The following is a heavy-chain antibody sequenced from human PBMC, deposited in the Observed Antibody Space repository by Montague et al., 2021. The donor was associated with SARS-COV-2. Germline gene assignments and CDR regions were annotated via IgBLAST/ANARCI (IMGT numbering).Heavy chain of an antibody. J-gene: IGHJ6*02. CDR2: IHYSGST. CDR3: ARFAEFYVFRFYYYGMDV. V-gene: IGHV4-59*01. Sequence: SETLSLTCSVSGGSLSSFYWSWIRQPPGKELEYIGYIHYSGSTNFSPSLNSRVSISLDTSKNQFSLNLSSVTTADTAVYYCARFAEFYVFRFYYYGMDVWGQGTTVAVSS. CDR1: GGSLSSFY. D-gene: IGHD3/OR15-3a*01.